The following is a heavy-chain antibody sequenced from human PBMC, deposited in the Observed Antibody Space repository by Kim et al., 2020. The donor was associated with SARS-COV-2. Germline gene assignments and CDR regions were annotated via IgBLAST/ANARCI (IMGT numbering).Heavy chain of an antibody. CDR2: IYYSGST. V-gene: IGHV4-59*01. J-gene: IGHJ4*02. CDR3: ARSTINWYYSFDY. D-gene: IGHD1-20*01. Sequence: SETLSLTCTVSGGSISSYYWSWIRQPPGKGLEWIGYIYYSGSTNYNPSFKSRVTISVDTSKNQFSLKLSSVTAADTAVYYCARSTINWYYSFDYWGQGALVTVSS. CDR1: GGSISSYY.